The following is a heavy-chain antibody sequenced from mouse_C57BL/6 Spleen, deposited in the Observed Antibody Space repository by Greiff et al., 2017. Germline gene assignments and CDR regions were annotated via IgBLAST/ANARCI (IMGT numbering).Heavy chain of an antibody. J-gene: IGHJ4*01. D-gene: IGHD2-12*01. CDR2: INPGSGGT. CDR1: GYAFTNYW. V-gene: IGHV1-54*01. Sequence: QVHVKQSGAELVRPGTSVKVSCKASGYAFTNYWIEWVKQRPGQGLEWIGVINPGSGGTNYNEKFKGKATLTADKSSSTAYMQLSSLTSEDSAVYFCARSEVIRYAMGCRGKGTSVTVAS. CDR3: ARSEVIRYAMGC.